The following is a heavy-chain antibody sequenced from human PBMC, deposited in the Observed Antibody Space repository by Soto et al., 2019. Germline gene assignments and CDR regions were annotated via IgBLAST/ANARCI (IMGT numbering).Heavy chain of an antibody. Sequence: QKFQGRVTITADKSTSTAYMELSSLRSEDTAVYYCATGGENCSGGSCYAGYAFDIWGQGTMVTVSS. CDR3: ATGGENCSGGSCYAGYAFDI. D-gene: IGHD2-15*01. J-gene: IGHJ3*02. V-gene: IGHV1-69*02.